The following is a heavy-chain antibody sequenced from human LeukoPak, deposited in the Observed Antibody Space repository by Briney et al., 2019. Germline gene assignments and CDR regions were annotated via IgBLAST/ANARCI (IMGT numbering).Heavy chain of an antibody. J-gene: IGHJ5*02. CDR1: GASISSYY. CDR3: ARHANYYGSGSYLDWFDP. Sequence: SETLSLTCTVSGASISSYYWSWVRQPPGKGLEWIGYIYYSGSTNYNPSLKSRVTMSVDTSKNQFSLKLSSVTAADTAVYYCARHANYYGSGSYLDWFDPWGQGTLLTVSS. V-gene: IGHV4-59*08. D-gene: IGHD3-10*01. CDR2: IYYSGST.